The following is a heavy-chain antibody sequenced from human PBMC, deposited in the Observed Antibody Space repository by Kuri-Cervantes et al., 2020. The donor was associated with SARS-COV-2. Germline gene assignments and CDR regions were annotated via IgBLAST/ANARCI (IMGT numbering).Heavy chain of an antibody. CDR1: GYTFTSYA. D-gene: IGHD2-21*01. CDR2: SNAGNGNT. CDR3: YCAPKEGFDS. V-gene: IGHV1-3*01. Sequence: ASVKVSCKASGYTFTSYAMHWVRQAPGQRLEWMGWSNAGNGNTKYSQEFQGRATITRDTSASTAYMELSSLTSEDTAIYYCYCAPKEGFDSWGQGTLVTVSS. J-gene: IGHJ4*02.